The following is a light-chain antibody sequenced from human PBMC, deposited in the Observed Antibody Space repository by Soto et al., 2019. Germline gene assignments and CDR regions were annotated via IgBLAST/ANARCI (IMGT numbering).Light chain of an antibody. CDR1: QGIGYN. Sequence: DIQMTQSPTSLSASVGDRVTITCRASQGIGYNLAWYQQKPGKVPKVLIYTASTLHSGVPSRFSGSGSGTEFTLIINSLQPEDVATYFCQKYDSVPWSFAQGTRVEI. V-gene: IGKV1-27*01. CDR3: QKYDSVPWS. J-gene: IGKJ1*01. CDR2: TAS.